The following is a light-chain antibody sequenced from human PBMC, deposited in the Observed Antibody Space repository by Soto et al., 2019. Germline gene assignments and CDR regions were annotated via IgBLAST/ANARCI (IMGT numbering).Light chain of an antibody. CDR2: AAS. J-gene: IGKJ5*01. CDR1: QSVGSSY. Sequence: EIVLTQSPGTLSLSPGERATLSCRASQSVGSSYLAWYQQKPGQAPRLLIYAASSRATGVPERFSGSGSGTDFTLTISRLEPEYVSVYYCQQYGISPPNTFGQGTRLEIK. CDR3: QQYGISPPNT. V-gene: IGKV3-20*01.